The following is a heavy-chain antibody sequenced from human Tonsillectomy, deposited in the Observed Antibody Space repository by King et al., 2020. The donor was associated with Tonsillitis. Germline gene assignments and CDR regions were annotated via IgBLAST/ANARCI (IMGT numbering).Heavy chain of an antibody. CDR1: GFTFSNAW. D-gene: IGHD3-22*01. J-gene: IGHJ4*02. CDR3: TTLRYDSSGYPDY. V-gene: IGHV3-15*01. CDR2: IKSKTDGGTT. Sequence: VQLVESGGGLVKPGGSLRLSCAASGFTFSNAWMSWVRQAPGKGLEWVGRIKSKTDGGTTDYAAPVKGRFTISRDDSKNTLYLQMNSLKTEDTAVYYCTTLRYDSSGYPDYWGQGTLVTVSS.